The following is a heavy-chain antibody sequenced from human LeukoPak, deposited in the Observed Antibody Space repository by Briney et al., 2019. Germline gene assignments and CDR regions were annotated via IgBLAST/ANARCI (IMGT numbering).Heavy chain of an antibody. V-gene: IGHV4-34*01. CDR1: GDSISSYY. J-gene: IGHJ4*02. Sequence: PSETLSLTCTVSGDSISSYYCGWIRQPPGKGLEWIGEINHSGSSNYNPSLKSRLTMSVDTSKTQFSLKLNSVTAADTAVYYCARGLAVPGTETWGQGTLVTVSS. D-gene: IGHD6-19*01. CDR3: ARGLAVPGTET. CDR2: INHSGSS.